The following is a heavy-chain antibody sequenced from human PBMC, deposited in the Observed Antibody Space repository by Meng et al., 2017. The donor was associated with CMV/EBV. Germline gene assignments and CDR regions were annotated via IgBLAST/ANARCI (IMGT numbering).Heavy chain of an antibody. Sequence: QITLKESGPTLVKPTQTLTLTCTFSGCSLSTSGVGVGWIRQPPGKALEWLALIYWDDDKRYSPSLKSRLTITKDTSKNQVVLTMTNMDPVDTATYYCARIAAAGRFDYWGQGTLVTASS. CDR2: IYWDDDK. D-gene: IGHD6-13*01. V-gene: IGHV2-5*02. J-gene: IGHJ4*02. CDR3: ARIAAAGRFDY. CDR1: GCSLSTSGVG.